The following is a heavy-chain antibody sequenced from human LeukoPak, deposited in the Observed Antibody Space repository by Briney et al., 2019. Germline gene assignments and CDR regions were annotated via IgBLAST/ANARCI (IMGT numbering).Heavy chain of an antibody. CDR1: GFTFSSYG. V-gene: IGHV3-30*02. D-gene: IGHD3-22*01. J-gene: IGHJ4*02. CDR3: AGGAWAPTNYYDSSGYYG. Sequence: GGSLRLSCAASGFTFSSYGMHWVRQAPGKGLEWVAFIRYDGSNKYYADSVKGRFTISRDNSKNTLHLQMNSLRAEDTAVYYCAGGAWAPTNYYDSSGYYGGGQGTLVTVSS. CDR2: IRYDGSNK.